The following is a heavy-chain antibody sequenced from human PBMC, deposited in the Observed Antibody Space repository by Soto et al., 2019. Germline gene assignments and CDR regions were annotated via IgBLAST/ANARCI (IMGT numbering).Heavy chain of an antibody. V-gene: IGHV1-18*01. Sequence: ASVKVYCKASGYTFTSYGISWVRQAPGQGLEWMGWISAYNGNTNYAQKLQGRVTMTTDTSTSTAYMELRSLRSDDTAVYYCARGITGLGEYSSSSGAFDIWGQGTMVTVSS. J-gene: IGHJ3*02. CDR1: GYTFTSYG. D-gene: IGHD6-6*01. CDR2: ISAYNGNT. CDR3: ARGITGLGEYSSSSGAFDI.